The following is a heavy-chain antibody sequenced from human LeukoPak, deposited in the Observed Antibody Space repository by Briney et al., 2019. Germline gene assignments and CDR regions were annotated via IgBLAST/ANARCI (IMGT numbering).Heavy chain of an antibody. V-gene: IGHV3-48*01. CDR2: ISSSSSTI. CDR1: GFTFSSYS. D-gene: IGHD3-16*01. Sequence: GGSLRLSCAASGFTFSSYSMNWVRQAPGKGLEWVSYISSSSSTIYDADSVKGRFTISRDNAKNSLYLQMNSLRAEDTAVYYCARSPGLTYSPHLNWFDPWGQGTLVTVSS. J-gene: IGHJ5*02. CDR3: ARSPGLTYSPHLNWFDP.